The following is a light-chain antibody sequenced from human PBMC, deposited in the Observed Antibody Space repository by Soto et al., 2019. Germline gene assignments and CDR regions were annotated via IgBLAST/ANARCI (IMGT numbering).Light chain of an antibody. CDR1: SANLARNS. Sequence: QSVLTQPPSASGNPGQRVTISCSGSSANLARNSVNWYQQFPGTAPKLLIHKTDQRPSGVPDRFSGSKSGTSASLAITGLQVEDEGDYYCASWDDSLNIWVFGGGTKLTVL. V-gene: IGLV1-44*01. CDR3: ASWDDSLNIWV. CDR2: KTD. J-gene: IGLJ3*02.